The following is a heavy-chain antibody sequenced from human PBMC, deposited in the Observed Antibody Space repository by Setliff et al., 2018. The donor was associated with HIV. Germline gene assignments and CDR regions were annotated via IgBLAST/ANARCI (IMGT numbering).Heavy chain of an antibody. CDR3: ARSPGVDTNMAFDY. CDR2: IYTSGIT. CDR1: GDSISSYY. V-gene: IGHV4-4*08. J-gene: IGHJ4*02. Sequence: KSSETLSLTCTVSGDSISSYYWSWIRQPPGKGLEWIGYIYTSGITDYNPSLKSRVTISGDTSKNQFSLKLSSVTAADTAVYYCARSPGVDTNMAFDYWGQGMLVTVSS. D-gene: IGHD5-18*01.